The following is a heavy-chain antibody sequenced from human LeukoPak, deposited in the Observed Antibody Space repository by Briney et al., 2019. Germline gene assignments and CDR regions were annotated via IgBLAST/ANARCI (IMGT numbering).Heavy chain of an antibody. V-gene: IGHV3-66*01. CDR1: EFSVGSNY. D-gene: IGHD5-12*01. Sequence: GGSLRLSCAASEFSVGSNYMTWVRQAPGKGLEWVSLIYSGGSTYYADSVKGRFTISRDNSKNTLYLQLNSLRAEDTAVYYCARRPSGYHNTGGQGTLVTVSS. J-gene: IGHJ4*02. CDR3: ARRPSGYHNT. CDR2: IYSGGST.